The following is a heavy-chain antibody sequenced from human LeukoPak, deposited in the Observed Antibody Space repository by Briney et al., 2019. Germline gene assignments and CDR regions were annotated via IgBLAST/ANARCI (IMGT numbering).Heavy chain of an antibody. CDR1: GYTFTGYY. CDR3: ARDYYDSSGYYWSWQYYYYMDV. CDR2: INTNTGNP. V-gene: IGHV7-4-1*02. D-gene: IGHD3-22*01. J-gene: IGHJ6*03. Sequence: GASVKVSCKASGYTFTGYYMHWVRQAPGQGLEWMGWINTNTGNPTYAQGFTGRFVFSLDTSVSTAYLQISSLKAEDTAVYYCARDYYDSSGYYWSWQYYYYMDVWGKGTTVTVSS.